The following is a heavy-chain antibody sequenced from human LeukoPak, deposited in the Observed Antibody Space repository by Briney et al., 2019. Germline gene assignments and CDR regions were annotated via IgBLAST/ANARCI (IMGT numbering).Heavy chain of an antibody. Sequence: GGSLRLSCAASGFTFSSYAMSWVRQAPGKGLEWVSAISGSGGSTYYADSVKGRFTISRDNSKNTLYLQMNSLRAEDTAVYYCAKGRLMTTVTTSLDYWGQGTLVTVSS. CDR2: ISGSGGST. CDR3: AKGRLMTTVTTSLDY. D-gene: IGHD4-17*01. V-gene: IGHV3-23*01. J-gene: IGHJ4*02. CDR1: GFTFSSYA.